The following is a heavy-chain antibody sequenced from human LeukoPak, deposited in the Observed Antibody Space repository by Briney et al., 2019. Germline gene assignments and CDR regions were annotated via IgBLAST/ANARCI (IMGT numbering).Heavy chain of an antibody. V-gene: IGHV3-30*18. CDR1: GFTFSSYG. CDR3: AKASEWLKSTPADY. J-gene: IGHJ4*02. CDR2: ISYDGSNK. D-gene: IGHD6-19*01. Sequence: PGGSLRLSCAASGFTFSSYGMHWVRQAPGKGLEWVAVISYDGSNKYYADSVKGRFTISRDNSKNTLYLQMNSLRAEDTAVYYCAKASEWLKSTPADYWGQGTLVTVSS.